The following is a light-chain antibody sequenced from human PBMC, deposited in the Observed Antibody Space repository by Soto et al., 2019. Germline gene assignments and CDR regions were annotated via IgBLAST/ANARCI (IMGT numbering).Light chain of an antibody. J-gene: IGKJ1*01. V-gene: IGKV1-5*01. CDR1: QSISSW. Sequence: DIQMTQSPSTLSASVGDRVTITCRASQSISSWLAWYQQKPGKAPKLLIYDASSLESGVPSRLSGSGSGTEFTLTISGLQPDDLATYYCQQYNSYPWTSGQGTKVEIK. CDR2: DAS. CDR3: QQYNSYPWT.